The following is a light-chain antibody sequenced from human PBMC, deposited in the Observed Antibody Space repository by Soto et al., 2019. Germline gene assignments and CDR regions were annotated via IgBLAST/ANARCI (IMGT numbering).Light chain of an antibody. CDR2: DAS. J-gene: IGKJ2*01. V-gene: IGKV1-5*01. CDR1: QGTSGW. Sequence: DLQMTQSYSTPAASWGDTVSITCPAHQGTSGWMAWYPQKPGKVPKLLIFDASSLESGVPSRFSGSGSGTIFTLTISGLQPGDFATYYCQQYNSYPYTFGQGTKLEIK. CDR3: QQYNSYPYT.